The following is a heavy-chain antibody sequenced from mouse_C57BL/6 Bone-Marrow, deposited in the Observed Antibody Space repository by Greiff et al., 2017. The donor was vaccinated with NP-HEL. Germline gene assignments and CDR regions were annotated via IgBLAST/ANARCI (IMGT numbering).Heavy chain of an antibody. Sequence: VQLQQSGPELVKPGASVKISCKASGYAFSSSGMNWVKQRPGKGLEWIGRVYPGDGDTNYNGQFKGKRTLTADKSSSTPDMQLSSLTSEDAAVYFCARSFITAVVARYFDVWGTGTTVTVSS. CDR1: GYAFSSSG. D-gene: IGHD1-1*01. J-gene: IGHJ1*03. V-gene: IGHV1-82*01. CDR2: VYPGDGDT. CDR3: ARSFITAVVARYFDV.